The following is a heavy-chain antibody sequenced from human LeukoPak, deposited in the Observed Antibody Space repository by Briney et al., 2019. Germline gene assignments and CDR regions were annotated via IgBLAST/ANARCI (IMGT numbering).Heavy chain of an antibody. CDR3: ARGASPLPVVPAAPDY. CDR1: GGSFSGYY. V-gene: IGHV4-34*01. Sequence: PSETLSLTCAVHGGSFSGYYWSWIRQPPGKGLEWIGKINHSGSTNYNPSLKSRVTISVDTSKNQFSLKLSSVTAADTAVYYCARGASPLPVVPAAPDYWGQGTLVTVSS. D-gene: IGHD2-2*01. CDR2: INHSGST. J-gene: IGHJ4*02.